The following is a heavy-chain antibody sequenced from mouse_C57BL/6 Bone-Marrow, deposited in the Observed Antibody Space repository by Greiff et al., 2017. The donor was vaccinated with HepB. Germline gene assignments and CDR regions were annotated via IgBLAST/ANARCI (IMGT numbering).Heavy chain of an antibody. CDR3: ARQGDYYDYDVYYFDY. Sequence: EVQLVESGGGLVKPGGSLKLSCAASGFTFSDYGMHWVRQAPEKGLEWVAYISSGSSTIYYADTVKGRFTISRDNAKNTLFLQMTSLRSEDTAMYYCARQGDYYDYDVYYFDYWGQGTTLTVSS. D-gene: IGHD2-4*01. V-gene: IGHV5-17*01. J-gene: IGHJ2*01. CDR2: ISSGSSTI. CDR1: GFTFSDYG.